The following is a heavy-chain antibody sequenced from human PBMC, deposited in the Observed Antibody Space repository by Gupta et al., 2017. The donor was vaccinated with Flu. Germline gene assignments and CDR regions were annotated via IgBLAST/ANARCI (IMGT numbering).Heavy chain of an antibody. Sequence: QVQVVQSGAEVEKPGAALRISCRTSGYTFTSHSVHWVRQAPGQGLEWIGIINPSTGTTTYAQRFQGRGTMTRDMSAGIAYMHLSSLRSEDTGRYYCARDKETWGSYAFDSWGQGSLITVSS. D-gene: IGHD3-16*01. CDR1: GYTFTSHS. CDR2: INPSTGTT. J-gene: IGHJ4*02. V-gene: IGHV1-46*01. CDR3: ARDKETWGSYAFDS.